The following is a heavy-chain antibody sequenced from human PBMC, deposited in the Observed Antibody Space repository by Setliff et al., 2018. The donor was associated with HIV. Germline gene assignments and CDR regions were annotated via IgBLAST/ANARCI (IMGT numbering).Heavy chain of an antibody. D-gene: IGHD1-26*01. CDR3: ARGVGAAGDY. CDR2: MDPSSAAT. J-gene: IGHJ4*02. Sequence: ASVKVSCKASGYTFTSKHTNWVRQATGQGLEWLGWMDPSSAATGYAQKFQGRVTLTRDTAINKAYMELSSLTSDDTAVYYCARGVGAAGDYWGQGTQVTVSS. V-gene: IGHV1-8*01. CDR1: GYTFTSKH.